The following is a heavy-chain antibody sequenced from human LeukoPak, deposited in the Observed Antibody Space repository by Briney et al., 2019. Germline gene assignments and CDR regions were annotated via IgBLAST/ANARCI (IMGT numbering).Heavy chain of an antibody. V-gene: IGHV1-2*02. CDR3: ARGEPYYYGSGSYWAS. CDR2: INPNSGGT. Sequence: GASVKVSCRASGYTFTSYGISWVRQAPGQGLEWMGWINPNSGGTNYAQKFQGRVTMTRDTSISTAYMELSRLRSDDTAVYYCARGEPYYYGSGSYWASWGQGTLVTVSS. CDR1: GYTFTSYG. D-gene: IGHD3-10*01. J-gene: IGHJ4*02.